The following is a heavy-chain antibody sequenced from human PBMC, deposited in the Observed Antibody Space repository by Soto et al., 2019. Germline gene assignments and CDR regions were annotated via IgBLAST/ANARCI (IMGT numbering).Heavy chain of an antibody. CDR3: AKDPLWYVSDWYPPPGFDP. J-gene: IGHJ5*02. Sequence: EVQLLDSGGGFVQHGGSLRLSCAASGFTFSNYAMSWVRQAPGKGLEWVSAITAYGDSTHYADSVKGRFTISRDSPKNTLYLQMDSLRAEDTAVYYCAKDPLWYVSDWYPPPGFDPWGQGTLVTVSS. CDR1: GFTFSNYA. CDR2: ITAYGDST. D-gene: IGHD6-19*01. V-gene: IGHV3-23*01.